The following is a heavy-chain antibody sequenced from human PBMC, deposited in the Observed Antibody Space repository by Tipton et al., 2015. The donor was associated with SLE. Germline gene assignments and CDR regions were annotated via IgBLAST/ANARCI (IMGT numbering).Heavy chain of an antibody. J-gene: IGHJ4*02. CDR2: IYSSGST. CDR1: GGSISSGGYY. CDR3: ARDEYRYDTTGYHLLGHFDF. V-gene: IGHV4-61*02. D-gene: IGHD3-22*01. Sequence: TLSLTCTVSGGSISSGGYYWSWIRQPAGKGLEWIGRIYSSGSTNYNPSLKSRVTISVDSSKNQFSLKLTSVTAADTAVYYCARDEYRYDTTGYHLLGHFDFWGQGTQVTVSS.